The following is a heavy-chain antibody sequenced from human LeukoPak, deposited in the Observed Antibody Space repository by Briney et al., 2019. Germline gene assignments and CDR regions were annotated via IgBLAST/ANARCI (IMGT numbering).Heavy chain of an antibody. CDR2: FDPEDGET. D-gene: IGHD1-26*01. CDR3: ATGGGSYNYYYMDV. CDR1: GYTLTELS. J-gene: IGHJ6*03. V-gene: IGHV1-24*01. Sequence: ASVKVSCKVSGYTLTELSMHWVRQAPGKGLEWMGGFDPEDGETIYAQKFQGRVTMTEDTSTDTAYMELSSLRSEDTAAYYCATGGGSYNYYYMDVWGKGTTVTVSS.